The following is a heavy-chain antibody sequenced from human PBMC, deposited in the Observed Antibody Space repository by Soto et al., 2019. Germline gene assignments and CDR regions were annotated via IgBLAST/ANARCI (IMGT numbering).Heavy chain of an antibody. CDR1: GFRFEKYG. Sequence: EAQLEESGGGVVRPGEPLRLSCAASGFRFEKYGLSWVRQVPGKGLEWVSGINSKGDRVGYADSVKGRFTISRDNAKNSLYVEVRSLRAEDTALYHCARVLDYGEGDFFYYMDVWGKGTTVAVSS. CDR2: INSKGDRV. CDR3: ARVLDYGEGDFFYYMDV. D-gene: IGHD4-17*01. V-gene: IGHV3-20*01. J-gene: IGHJ6*03.